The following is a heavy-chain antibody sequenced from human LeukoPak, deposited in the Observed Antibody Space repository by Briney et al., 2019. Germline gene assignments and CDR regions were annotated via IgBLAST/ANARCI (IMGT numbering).Heavy chain of an antibody. J-gene: IGHJ6*03. CDR1: GGTFSSSG. Sequence: GSSVKVSCKASGGTFSSSGISWVRQAPGQGLEWMGGIIPIFGTTNYAQKFQDRVTITADKYTSTAYMELSSLRSEGTAFYYCARDINYYMDVWGKGTTVTVSS. CDR3: ARDINYYMDV. V-gene: IGHV1-69*06. CDR2: IIPIFGTT.